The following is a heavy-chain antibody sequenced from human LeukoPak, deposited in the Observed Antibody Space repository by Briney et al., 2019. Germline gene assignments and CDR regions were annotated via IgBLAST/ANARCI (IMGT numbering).Heavy chain of an antibody. D-gene: IGHD6-19*01. Sequence: SSVKVSCKTSAGTFSSYAISWVRQAPGQGLEWIGGIIPIFGTANYAQKFLGRVTITADASTSTAYMELSSLRSEDTAVYYCARDTMYSSGHHFDYSGQGTLVTVSS. J-gene: IGHJ4*02. V-gene: IGHV1-69*13. CDR1: AGTFSSYA. CDR2: IIPIFGTA. CDR3: ARDTMYSSGHHFDY.